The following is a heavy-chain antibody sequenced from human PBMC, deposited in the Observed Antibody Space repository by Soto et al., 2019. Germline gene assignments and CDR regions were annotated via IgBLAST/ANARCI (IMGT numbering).Heavy chain of an antibody. CDR1: GFSFSTYG. CDR3: AKGFGNYRAFDY. Sequence: PGGSLRLSCAASGFSFSTYGMHWVRQAPGKGLEWVAFISNDGSNKYYADSVKGRFTISRDNSKNTLYLQMNSLRAEDTAVYYCAKGFGNYRAFDYWGQGTLVTVSS. CDR2: ISNDGSNK. D-gene: IGHD1-7*01. J-gene: IGHJ4*02. V-gene: IGHV3-30*18.